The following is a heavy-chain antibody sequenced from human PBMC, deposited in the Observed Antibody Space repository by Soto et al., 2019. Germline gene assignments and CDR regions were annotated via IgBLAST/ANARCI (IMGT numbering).Heavy chain of an antibody. Sequence: QLQLQESGSGLVKPSQTLSLTCAVSGGSISSGGYSWSWIRQPPGKGLEWIGYIYHSGSTYYNPSLKSRVTISVDRSKNQFSLKLSFVTAADTAVYYCAGDYGGNGIFDYWGQGILVTVSS. CDR1: GGSISSGGYS. D-gene: IGHD4-17*01. CDR2: IYHSGST. J-gene: IGHJ4*02. CDR3: AGDYGGNGIFDY. V-gene: IGHV4-30-2*01.